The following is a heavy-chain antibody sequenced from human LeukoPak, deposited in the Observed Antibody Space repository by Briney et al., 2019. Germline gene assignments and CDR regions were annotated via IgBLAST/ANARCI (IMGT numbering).Heavy chain of an antibody. V-gene: IGHV1-24*01. Sequence: ASVKVSCKVSGYSLSKFSMNWVRQAPGKGLEWVGGFDPEDGETVYAQEFQDRVTITEDTSTNTAYMELSSLGSEDTAVYYCATGGVGGAFYAFDVWGQGTMVTVSS. CDR3: ATGGVGGAFYAFDV. D-gene: IGHD1-26*01. CDR1: GYSLSKFS. CDR2: FDPEDGET. J-gene: IGHJ3*01.